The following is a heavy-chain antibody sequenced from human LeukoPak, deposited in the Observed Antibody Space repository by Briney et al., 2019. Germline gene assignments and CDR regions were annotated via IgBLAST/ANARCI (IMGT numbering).Heavy chain of an antibody. CDR1: GFTFSSYA. CDR3: VKGGSTAMRASYFDY. D-gene: IGHD2-2*01. J-gene: IGHJ4*02. V-gene: IGHV3-64D*06. CDR2: ISSNGGST. Sequence: GGSLRISCSASGFTFSSYAMHWVRQAPGKGLEYVSAISSNGGSTYYADSVKGRFTISRDNSKNTLYLQMSSLRAEDTAVYYCVKGGSTAMRASYFDYWGQGTLVTVSS.